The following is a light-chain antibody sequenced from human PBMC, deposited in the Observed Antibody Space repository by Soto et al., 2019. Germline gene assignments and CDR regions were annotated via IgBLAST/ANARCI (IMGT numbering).Light chain of an antibody. V-gene: IGKV3-20*01. J-gene: IGKJ1*01. CDR3: QQYAGSPRT. CDR1: QNLGTLY. CDR2: SAS. Sequence: EIVLTQSPGTLSLSPGERGTLSCRVSQNLGTLYLAWFQQKSGQAPRLLIYSASRRATGIPDRFTGSGSGTDFTLTINRVEPEDLAVYFCQQYAGSPRTFGQGTKVDIK.